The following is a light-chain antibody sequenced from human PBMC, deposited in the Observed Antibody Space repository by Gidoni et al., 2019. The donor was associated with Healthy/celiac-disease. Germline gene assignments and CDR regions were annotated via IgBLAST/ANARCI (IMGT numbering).Light chain of an antibody. CDR2: SNN. V-gene: IGLV1-44*01. J-gene: IGLJ3*02. CDR3: AACDDSLNGPV. Sequence: SVLTQPPSASGPPGQRVTISCSGSSSNIGSNTVNWYQQLPGTAPKLLIYSNNQRPSGVPDRFSGSKSGTSASLAISGLQSEDEADYYCAACDDSLNGPVFGGGTKLTVL. CDR1: SSNIGSNT.